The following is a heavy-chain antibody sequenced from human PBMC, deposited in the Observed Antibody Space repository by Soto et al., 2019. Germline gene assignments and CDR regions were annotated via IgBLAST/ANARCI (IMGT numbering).Heavy chain of an antibody. D-gene: IGHD6-13*01. V-gene: IGHV4-59*08. CDR2: IYYSGST. CDR3: ARHAHYSSSWYTIDY. CDR1: GGSISSYY. Sequence: SETLSLTCTVSGGSISSYYWSWIRQPPGKGLEWIGYIYYSGSTNYNPSLKSRVTISVDTSKNQFSLKLSSVTAADTAAYYCARHAHYSSSWYTIDYWGQGTLVTVSS. J-gene: IGHJ4*02.